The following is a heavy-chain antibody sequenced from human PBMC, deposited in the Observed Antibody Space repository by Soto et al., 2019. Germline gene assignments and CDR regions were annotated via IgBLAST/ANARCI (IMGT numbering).Heavy chain of an antibody. CDR2: IHPDGGHT. Sequence: ASVKVSCKASGYTFTNYYVQWVRQAPGQGLEWMGVIHPDGGHTTYSQKFQDRVTMTRDTFTSTIYMELSSLRSEDTAVYYCARGDNDYWGKGTLVTVSS. V-gene: IGHV1-46*01. J-gene: IGHJ4*02. CDR1: GYTFTNYY. CDR3: ARGDNDY.